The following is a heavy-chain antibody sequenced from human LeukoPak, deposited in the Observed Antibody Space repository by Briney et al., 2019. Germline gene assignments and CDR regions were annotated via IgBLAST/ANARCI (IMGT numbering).Heavy chain of an antibody. CDR1: GGTFSSYA. V-gene: IGHV1-69*06. J-gene: IGHJ4*02. Sequence: ASVKVSCKASGGTFSSYAISWVRQAPGQGLEWMGGIIPIFGTANYAQKFQGRVTITADKSTSTAYMELSSLRSEDTAVYYCARARRVVVIFFDYWGQGTLVTVSS. D-gene: IGHD3-22*01. CDR3: ARARRVVVIFFDY. CDR2: IIPIFGTA.